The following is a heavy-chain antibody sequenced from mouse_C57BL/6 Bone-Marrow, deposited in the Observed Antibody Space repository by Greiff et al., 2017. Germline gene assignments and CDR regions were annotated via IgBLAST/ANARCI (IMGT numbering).Heavy chain of an antibody. Sequence: EVQVVESGGGLVKPGGSLKLSCAASGFTFSSYAMSWVRQTPEKRLEWVATISDGGSYTYYPDNVKGRFTISRDNAKNNLYLQMSHLKSEDTAMYYCARDETIGGAMDYWGQGTSVTVSS. CDR3: ARDETIGGAMDY. CDR1: GFTFSSYA. CDR2: ISDGGSYT. J-gene: IGHJ4*01. V-gene: IGHV5-4*01. D-gene: IGHD2-14*01.